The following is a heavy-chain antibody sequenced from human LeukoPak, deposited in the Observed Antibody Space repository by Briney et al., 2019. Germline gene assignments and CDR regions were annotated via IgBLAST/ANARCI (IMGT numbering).Heavy chain of an antibody. CDR1: GFSISRYS. CDR3: ARVTVSSGVDY. D-gene: IGHD4-11*01. CDR2: ISSTGNTI. V-gene: IGHV3-48*04. Sequence: QSGGSLRLSCAASGFSISRYSMNWVRQAPGKGLEWVSYISSTGNTIYYADSVKGRFTISRDNAKNSLYLQMNSLRAEDTAFYYCARVTVSSGVDYWGQGTLVTVSS. J-gene: IGHJ4*02.